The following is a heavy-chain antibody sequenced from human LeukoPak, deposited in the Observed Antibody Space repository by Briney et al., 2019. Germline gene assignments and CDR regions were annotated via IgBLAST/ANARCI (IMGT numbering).Heavy chain of an antibody. Sequence: PGGSLRLSCAPSGFTFSSYGMHWVRQAPGKGLEWVALLSYDGSNKYYADSVKGRFTISRDNSKNTLYLQMNSLRAEDTAVYYCAKEPKPRPTVGYFQHWGQGTLVTVSS. CDR1: GFTFSSYG. CDR3: AKEPKPRPTVGYFQH. CDR2: LSYDGSNK. D-gene: IGHD1-14*01. V-gene: IGHV3-30*18. J-gene: IGHJ1*01.